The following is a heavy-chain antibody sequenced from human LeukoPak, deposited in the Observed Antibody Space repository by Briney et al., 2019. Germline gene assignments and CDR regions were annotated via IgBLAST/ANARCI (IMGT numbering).Heavy chain of an antibody. D-gene: IGHD6-19*01. CDR3: ARAIAVAGCFDY. Sequence: GGSLRLSCAASGFTFSSYSMNWVRQAPGKGLEWVSSISSSSSYIYYADSVKGRFTISKDNAKNSLYLQMNNLRAEDTAVYYCARAIAVAGCFDYWGQGTLVTVSS. CDR1: GFTFSSYS. V-gene: IGHV3-21*01. J-gene: IGHJ4*02. CDR2: ISSSSSYI.